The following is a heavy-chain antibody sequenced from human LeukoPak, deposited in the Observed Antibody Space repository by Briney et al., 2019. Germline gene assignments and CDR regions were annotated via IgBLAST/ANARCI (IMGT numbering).Heavy chain of an antibody. CDR1: GFSFSSYW. J-gene: IGHJ4*02. D-gene: IGHD6-13*01. CDR3: AVWYTSSWSFDY. V-gene: IGHV3-74*01. Sequence: GGSLRPSCAASGFSFSSYWMHWVRQVPGKGPVWVSRINGDGTSTKYADSVKGRFTISRDNSKNTLYVQMNSLRAEDTAVYYCAVWYTSSWSFDYWGQGTLVTVSS. CDR2: INGDGTST.